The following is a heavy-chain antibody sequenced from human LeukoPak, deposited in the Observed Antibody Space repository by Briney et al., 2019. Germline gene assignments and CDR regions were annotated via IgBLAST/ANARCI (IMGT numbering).Heavy chain of an antibody. CDR3: AKTRGIAAASTNYFDY. Sequence: GRSLRLSCAASGFTFSSYGMHWVRQAPGKGLELVAVIWYDGSNKYYADSVKGRFTISRDNSKNTLYLQMNSLRAEDTAVYYCAKTRGIAAASTNYFDYWGQGTLVTVSS. V-gene: IGHV3-33*06. J-gene: IGHJ4*02. D-gene: IGHD6-13*01. CDR2: IWYDGSNK. CDR1: GFTFSSYG.